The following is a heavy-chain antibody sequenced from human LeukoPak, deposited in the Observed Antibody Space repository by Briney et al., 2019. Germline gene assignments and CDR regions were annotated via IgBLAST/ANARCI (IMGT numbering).Heavy chain of an antibody. Sequence: PGGSLRLSCAASGFTFSSYGMHWVRQAPGKGLEWVAVISYDGSNKYYADSVKGRFTISRDNSKNTLYLQMNSLRAEDTAVYYCAKLGLFDWEHDYWGQGTLVTVSS. CDR3: AKLGLFDWEHDY. V-gene: IGHV3-30*18. J-gene: IGHJ4*02. CDR2: ISYDGSNK. D-gene: IGHD3-9*01. CDR1: GFTFSSYG.